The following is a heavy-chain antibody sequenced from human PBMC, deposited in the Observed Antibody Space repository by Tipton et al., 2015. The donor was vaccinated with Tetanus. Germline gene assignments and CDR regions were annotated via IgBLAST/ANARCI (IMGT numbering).Heavy chain of an antibody. D-gene: IGHD2-15*01. CDR2: SWYDGTDQ. V-gene: IGHV3-33*01. CDR3: AREADCSGGSCFSGDFDN. CDR1: GFIFSSYG. J-gene: IGHJ4*02. Sequence: SLRLSCAASGFIFSSYGIHWVRQAPGKGLEWVAVSWYDGTDQYYADSVKGRFTLSRDNSKNTLYLEMNSLRAEDTGLYYCAREADCSGGSCFSGDFDNWGQGTQVTVSS.